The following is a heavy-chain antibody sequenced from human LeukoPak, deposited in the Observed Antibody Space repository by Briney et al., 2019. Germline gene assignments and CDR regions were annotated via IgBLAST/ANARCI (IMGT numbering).Heavy chain of an antibody. CDR3: ASCSYDSSGYYYLSYFDY. Sequence: PVKVSCKASGGTFSSYAISWVRQAPGQGLEWMGGIIHNFGTENYAQKFKGRVTITTDESTSTAYMELSSLRSGDTAVYYCASCSYDSSGYYYLSYFDYWGQGTLVTVSS. CDR1: GGTFSSYA. J-gene: IGHJ4*02. D-gene: IGHD3-22*01. CDR2: IIHNFGTE. V-gene: IGHV1-69*05.